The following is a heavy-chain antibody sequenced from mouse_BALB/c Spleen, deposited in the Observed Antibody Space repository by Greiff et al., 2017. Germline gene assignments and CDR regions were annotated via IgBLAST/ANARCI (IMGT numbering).Heavy chain of an antibody. CDR2: ISSGGST. CDR1: GFTFSSYA. J-gene: IGHJ3*01. Sequence: EVQLVESGGGLVKPGGSLKLSCAASGFTFSSYAMSWVRQTPEKRLEWVASISSGGSTYYPDSVKGRFTISRDNARNILYLQMSSLRSEDTAMYYCAREGSYPWFAYWGQGTLVTVSA. D-gene: IGHD1-1*02. V-gene: IGHV5-6-5*01. CDR3: AREGSYPWFAY.